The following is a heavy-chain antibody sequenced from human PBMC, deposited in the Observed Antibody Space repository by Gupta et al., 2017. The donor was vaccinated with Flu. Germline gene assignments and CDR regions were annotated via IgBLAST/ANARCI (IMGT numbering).Heavy chain of an antibody. CDR2: MSYDRSNK. D-gene: IGHD5-18*01. Sequence: QAPGKGLEWVAVMSYDRSNKDYADLVKGRFTISRDNSKNTLYLQMTSLRAEDTAVYFCARNSLRGYSYGYFDYWGQGMLVTVSS. CDR3: ARNSLRGYSYGYFDY. V-gene: IGHV3-30*03. J-gene: IGHJ4*02.